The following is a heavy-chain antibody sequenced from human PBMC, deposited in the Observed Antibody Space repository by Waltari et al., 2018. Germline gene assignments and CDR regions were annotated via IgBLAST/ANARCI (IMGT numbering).Heavy chain of an antibody. CDR1: GGTFSRYA. J-gene: IGHJ4*02. Sequence: QVQLVQSGAEVQKPGSSVKVSCKASGGTFSRYALSWVRQAPGQGLEWMGGIIPIFGTANYAQKFQGRVTITADESTSTAYMELSSLRSEDTAVYYCARAHSSGYFFDYWGQGTLVTVSS. D-gene: IGHD3-22*01. CDR2: IIPIFGTA. V-gene: IGHV1-69*01. CDR3: ARAHSSGYFFDY.